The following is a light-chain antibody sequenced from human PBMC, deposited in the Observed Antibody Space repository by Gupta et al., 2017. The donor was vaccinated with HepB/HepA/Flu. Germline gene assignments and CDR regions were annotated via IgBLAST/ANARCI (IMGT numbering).Light chain of an antibody. V-gene: IGLV1-51*02. CDR1: RSNIGNNN. CDR3: GTEDNSLRGGV. Sequence: QPVLTPPPSVSAAAGQKVTISWPGARSNIGNNNLCWYQQLPGTAPNLLIYDNNRRPSESPARFSASKSATSATLGITGLQTGDEADDYCGTEDNSLRGGVFGTGTKVTVL. CDR2: DNN. J-gene: IGLJ1*01.